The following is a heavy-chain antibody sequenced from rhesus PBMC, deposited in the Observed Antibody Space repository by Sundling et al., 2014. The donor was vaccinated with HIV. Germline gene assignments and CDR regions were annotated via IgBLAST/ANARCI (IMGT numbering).Heavy chain of an antibody. CDR1: GFTFSDYY. D-gene: IGHD3-22*01. CDR2: IRSKAHGGTA. V-gene: IGHV3-116*02. Sequence: EVRLVESGGGLVQPGGSLRLSCAASGFTFSDYYMSWVRQAPGKGPEWLGFIRSKAHGGTAEYAASVKGRFTISRDDSNSIASLQMNSLKTEDTAVYYCARVAYDYGPYFDDWGQGVLVTVSS. CDR3: ARVAYDYGPYFDD. J-gene: IGHJ4*01.